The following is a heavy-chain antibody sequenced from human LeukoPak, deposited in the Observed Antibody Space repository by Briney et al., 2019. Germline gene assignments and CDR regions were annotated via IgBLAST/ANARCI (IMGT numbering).Heavy chain of an antibody. Sequence: PSETLSLTCTVSGGSISSFYWSWIRQPAGKGLEWIGRIYNTGSTNYSPSLKSRVTMSVDTSKNQFSLNLSPVTAADTAVYFCARGRAFDIWGQGTMVTVSS. J-gene: IGHJ3*02. V-gene: IGHV4-4*07. CDR1: GGSISSFY. CDR3: ARGRAFDI. CDR2: IYNTGST.